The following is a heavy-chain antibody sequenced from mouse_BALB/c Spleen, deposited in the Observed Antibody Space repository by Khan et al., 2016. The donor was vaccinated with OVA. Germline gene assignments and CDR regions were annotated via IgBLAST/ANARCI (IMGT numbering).Heavy chain of an antibody. V-gene: IGHV1-4*01. CDR3: AREGAYDRSYGGFDY. J-gene: IGHJ3*01. CDR1: GYTFTSYT. D-gene: IGHD1-1*01. Sequence: QVRLQQSGAELARPGASVKMSCKASGYTFTSYTMHWVKQRPGQGLEWIGYINPSSGYTNYNQKFKDKATLTADKSSSTAYMQLSSLSSEDSAVYYCAREGAYDRSYGGFDYWGQGTLVTVSA. CDR2: INPSSGYT.